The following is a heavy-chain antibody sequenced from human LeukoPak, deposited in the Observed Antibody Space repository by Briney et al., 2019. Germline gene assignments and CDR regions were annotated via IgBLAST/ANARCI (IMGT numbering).Heavy chain of an antibody. CDR3: ARHDFGATRDY. V-gene: IGHV4-59*01. CDR2: IHYTGST. CDR1: GRSINSYH. Sequence: PSETLSLTCSVSGRSINSYHWSWIRQPPGKGLEWIGYIHYTGSTNYNPSLKSRVTISLDTSKSQFSLKVNSVTAADTAVYYCARHDFGATRDYWGQGTLVTVSS. D-gene: IGHD3/OR15-3a*01. J-gene: IGHJ4*02.